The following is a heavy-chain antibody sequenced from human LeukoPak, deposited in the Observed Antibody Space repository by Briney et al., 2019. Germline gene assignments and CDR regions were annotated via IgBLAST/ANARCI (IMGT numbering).Heavy chain of an antibody. D-gene: IGHD3-22*01. CDR3: ARDQYEVEDDSSGYPYYYYYGMDV. Sequence: SQTLSLTCTVSGGSISSGSYYWSWIRQPAGKGLEWIGRIYTSGSTNYNPSLRSRVTISVDTSKNQFSLKLSSVTAADTAVYYCARDQYEVEDDSSGYPYYYYYGMDVWGQGTTVTVSS. CDR2: IYTSGST. CDR1: GGSISSGSYY. V-gene: IGHV4-61*02. J-gene: IGHJ6*02.